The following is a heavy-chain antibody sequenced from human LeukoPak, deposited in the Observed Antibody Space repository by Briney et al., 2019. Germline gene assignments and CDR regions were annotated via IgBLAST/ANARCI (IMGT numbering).Heavy chain of an antibody. CDR3: ARLLVPASMGAFDI. J-gene: IGHJ3*02. D-gene: IGHD2-2*01. CDR2: MHTSGST. Sequence: SQTLSLTCTVSGGSISSGSYYWSWIRQPAGMGLEWLGRMHTSGSTNYNPSLKSRVTMSLDRSRNQFSLRLSSVTAADTAVYYCARLLVPASMGAFDIWGQGTVVTVSS. CDR1: GGSISSGSYY. V-gene: IGHV4-61*02.